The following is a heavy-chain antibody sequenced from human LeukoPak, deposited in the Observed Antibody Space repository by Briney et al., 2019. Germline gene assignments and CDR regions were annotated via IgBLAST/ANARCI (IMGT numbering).Heavy chain of an antibody. CDR1: GYSFTSYW. D-gene: IGHD1-26*01. Sequence: GESLKISCKGSGYSFTSYWIGWVRQMPGKGLEWMGIIYPGDSDTRYSPSFQGQVTISADKSISTAYLQWSSLKASDTAMYYCARRGSGLDSAGYNYAFDIWGQGTTVSVSS. CDR2: IYPGDSDT. V-gene: IGHV5-51*01. CDR3: ARRGSGLDSAGYNYAFDI. J-gene: IGHJ3*02.